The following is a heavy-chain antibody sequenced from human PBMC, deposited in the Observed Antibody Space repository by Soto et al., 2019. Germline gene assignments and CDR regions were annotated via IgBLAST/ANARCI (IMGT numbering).Heavy chain of an antibody. Sequence: GASVKVSCKASGYTFTNFGISWVRQAPGQGLEWMGWISAYNGNTNYAQNFQGRVTMTTDTSTSTAYMELRSLRSDDTAVYFCARYRHCSGDSCNYYYIMDVWGQGTTVTVSS. J-gene: IGHJ6*02. D-gene: IGHD2-15*01. CDR2: ISAYNGNT. CDR1: GYTFTNFG. CDR3: ARYRHCSGDSCNYYYIMDV. V-gene: IGHV1-18*01.